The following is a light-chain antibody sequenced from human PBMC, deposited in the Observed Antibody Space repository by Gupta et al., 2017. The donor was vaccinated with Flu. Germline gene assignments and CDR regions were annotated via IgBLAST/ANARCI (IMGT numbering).Light chain of an antibody. CDR3: QKYNGASWT. CDR1: QGISNF. J-gene: IGKJ1*01. V-gene: IGKV1-27*01. CDR2: GAS. Sequence: DFQMSQSPSSLSASVGDRVTISCRASQGISNFLAWYRQKPGKVPELLSFGASTLQSGVPSRFSGSGSETDFALTSSSLHPGDVATYYCQKYNGASWTFGQGTKVEIK.